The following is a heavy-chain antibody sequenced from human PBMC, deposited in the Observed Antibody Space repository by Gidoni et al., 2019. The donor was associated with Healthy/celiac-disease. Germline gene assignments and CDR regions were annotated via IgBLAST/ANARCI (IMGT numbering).Heavy chain of an antibody. CDR3: ARSPVREELGGDNWFDP. Sequence: EVQLVQSGAEVKKPGESLKISCKGSGYSFTSYWIGWVRQMPGKGLEWMGIIYPGDSDTRYSPSFQGQVTISADKPISTAYLQWSSLKASDTAMYYCARSPVREELGGDNWFDPWGQGTLVTVSS. D-gene: IGHD1-26*01. J-gene: IGHJ5*02. CDR1: GYSFTSYW. V-gene: IGHV5-51*01. CDR2: IYPGDSDT.